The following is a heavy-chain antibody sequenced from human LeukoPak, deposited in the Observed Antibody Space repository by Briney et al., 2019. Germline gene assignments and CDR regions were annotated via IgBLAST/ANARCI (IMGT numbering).Heavy chain of an antibody. CDR3: ARDMDIVATKCEY. J-gene: IGHJ4*02. CDR1: GYTFTGYY. CDR2: ISAYNGNT. Sequence: GASVKVSCKASGYTFTGYYMHWVRQAPGQGLEWMGWISAYNGNTNDAQKLQGRVTMTTDTSTSIAYMELRSLRSDDAAVYYCARDMDIVATKCEYWGQGTLVTVSS. V-gene: IGHV1-18*04. D-gene: IGHD5-12*01.